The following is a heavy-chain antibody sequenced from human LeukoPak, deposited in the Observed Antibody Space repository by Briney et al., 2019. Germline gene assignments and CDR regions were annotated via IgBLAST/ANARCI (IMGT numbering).Heavy chain of an antibody. CDR1: GFTVSSNY. CDR3: ARVLYDSSGFYSGAFDY. D-gene: IGHD3-22*01. V-gene: IGHV3-53*01. J-gene: IGHJ4*02. Sequence: GGSLRLSCAASGFTVSSNYMSWVRQAPGKGLEWVSVIYSGGSTYYADSVKGRFTISRDNSKNTLYLQMNSLRAEDTAVYYCARVLYDSSGFYSGAFDYWGQGTLVTVSS. CDR2: IYSGGST.